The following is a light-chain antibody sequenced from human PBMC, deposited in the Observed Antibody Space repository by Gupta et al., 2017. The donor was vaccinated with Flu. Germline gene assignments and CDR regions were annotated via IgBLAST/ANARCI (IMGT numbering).Light chain of an antibody. V-gene: IGKV1-39*01. J-gene: IGKJ3*01. CDR1: QSISSY. CDR3: QQRYSTPPFT. Sequence: SSLSSSVGDRVTITCRASQSISSYLNWYQQKPGIDPNRLLYAASSSQSGGPSRCCGGGSGADFSIIISSLQPEDSAAYYCQQRYSTPPFTFGPGTKVDIK. CDR2: AAS.